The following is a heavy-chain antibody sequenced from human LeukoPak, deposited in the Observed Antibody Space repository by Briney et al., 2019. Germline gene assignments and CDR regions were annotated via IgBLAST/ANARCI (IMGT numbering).Heavy chain of an antibody. CDR1: VFTFGSYG. D-gene: IGHD2-2*02. Sequence: PVGSLRLSCAASVFTFGSYGMHWVRQAPGKGLEWVAFLRYDGSNKYYADSVKGRFTISRDNSKNTLYLQMNSLRAEDTAVYYCAKDPRVPAAILGLSYYYYYYMYVWAKGTTVTVSS. J-gene: IGHJ6*03. V-gene: IGHV3-30*02. CDR3: AKDPRVPAAILGLSYYYYYYMYV. CDR2: LRYDGSNK.